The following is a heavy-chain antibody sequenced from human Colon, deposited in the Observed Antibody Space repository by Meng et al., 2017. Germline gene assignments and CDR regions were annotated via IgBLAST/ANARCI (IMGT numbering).Heavy chain of an antibody. CDR3: ASVCGFGSGEGNNWFDP. Sequence: SETLSLTCTVSGGSINSSNHHWGWIRQPPGKGLEWIGIIYYTGTTYANPSLRSRLSISVDTSHNHYSLTLTSVTAADTAVYSRASVCGFGSGEGNNWFDPWGQGTLVTVSS. V-gene: IGHV4-39*07. J-gene: IGHJ5*02. CDR2: IYYTGTT. D-gene: IGHD3-10*01. CDR1: GGSINSSNHH.